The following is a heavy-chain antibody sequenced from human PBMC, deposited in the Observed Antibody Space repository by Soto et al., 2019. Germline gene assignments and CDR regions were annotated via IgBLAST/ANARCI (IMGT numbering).Heavy chain of an antibody. CDR2: TYYRSRWYN. CDR1: GDSVSSNSAA. V-gene: IGHV6-1*01. CDR3: AGTTSHYWYYMDV. D-gene: IGHD1-7*01. Sequence: SQTLSLTCAISGDSVSSNSAAWNWIRQSPSRGLEWLGRTYYRSRWYNDYAVSVKSRITVNPDTSKNQFSLQLTSVTPEDTAVYYCAGTTSHYWYYMDVWGKGTTVTVSS. J-gene: IGHJ6*03.